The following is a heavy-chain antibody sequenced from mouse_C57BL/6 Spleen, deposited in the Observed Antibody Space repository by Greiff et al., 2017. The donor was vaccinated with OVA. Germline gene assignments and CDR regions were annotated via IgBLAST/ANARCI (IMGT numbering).Heavy chain of an antibody. V-gene: IGHV1-42*01. J-gene: IGHJ4*01. CDR1: GYSFTGYY. CDR3: ARLYGSYADYAMDY. Sequence: VQLQQSGPELVKPGASVKISCKASGYSFTGYYMNWVKQSPEKSLEWIGEINPSTGGTTYNQKFKAKATLTVDKSSSTAYMQLKSLTSEDSAVYYCARLYGSYADYAMDYWGQGTSVTVSS. D-gene: IGHD1-1*02. CDR2: INPSTGGT.